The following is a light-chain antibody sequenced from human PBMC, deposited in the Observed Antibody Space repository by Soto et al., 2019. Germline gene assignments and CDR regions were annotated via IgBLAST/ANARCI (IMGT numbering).Light chain of an antibody. Sequence: QSALTQPASVSGSPGQSITISCTGTSSDVGGYNYVSWYQHHPGKAPELIIYGVTNRPSGASLRFSGSKSGNTASLTISGLQAEDEADYDCTSYTSTGAPVVFGGGTKLTVL. CDR3: TSYTSTGAPVV. J-gene: IGLJ2*01. CDR2: GVT. CDR1: SSDVGGYNY. V-gene: IGLV2-14*03.